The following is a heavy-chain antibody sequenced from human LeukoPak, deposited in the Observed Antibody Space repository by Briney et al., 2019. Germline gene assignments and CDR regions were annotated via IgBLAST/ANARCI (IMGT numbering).Heavy chain of an antibody. CDR1: AFTFTSYA. CDR3: ANYYDSSGSSYFDY. V-gene: IGHV3-23*01. J-gene: IGHJ4*02. D-gene: IGHD3-22*01. Sequence: RGSLTLSCAASAFTFTSYAMGWVRPAPRKGLEWVSAISGIGGSTYYADSVKGRFTICRDNSKNTLYLQMSSLRGEDTAVYYCANYYDSSGSSYFDYWGQGTLVTVSS. CDR2: ISGIGGST.